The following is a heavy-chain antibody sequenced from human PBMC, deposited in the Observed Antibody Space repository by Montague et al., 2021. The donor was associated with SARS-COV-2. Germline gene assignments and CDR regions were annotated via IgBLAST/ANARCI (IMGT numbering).Heavy chain of an antibody. D-gene: IGHD4-17*01. CDR2: IWYDGSNK. CDR1: GFTFSSYG. Sequence: SLRLSCAASGFTFSSYGMHWVRQAPGKGLEWVAVIWYDGSNKYYADSVKGRFTISRDNSKNTLYLQMNSLRAEDTAVYYCARGASKVTTWFYCYYGMDVWGQGTTVTVSS. V-gene: IGHV3-33*01. CDR3: ARGASKVTTWFYCYYGMDV. J-gene: IGHJ6*02.